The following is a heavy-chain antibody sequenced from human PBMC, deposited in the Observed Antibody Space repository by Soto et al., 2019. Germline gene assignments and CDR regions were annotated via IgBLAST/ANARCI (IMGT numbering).Heavy chain of an antibody. J-gene: IGHJ3*02. CDR1: GFAFSSHP. V-gene: IGHV3-23*01. CDR2: ISDGGDLT. Sequence: LRLSCAASGFAFSSHPMSWVRQAPERGLEWVSGISDGGDLTYNADSVKGRFTISRDNSKNTLFLQMNSLRAEDTAVYYCARRTFGTSRSSDISGPATMVTVSS. D-gene: IGHD2-15*01. CDR3: ARRTFGTSRSSDI.